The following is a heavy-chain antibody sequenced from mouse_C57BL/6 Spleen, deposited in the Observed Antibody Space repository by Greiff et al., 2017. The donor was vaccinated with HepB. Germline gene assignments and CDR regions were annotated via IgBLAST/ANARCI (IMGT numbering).Heavy chain of an antibody. CDR2: IDPETGGT. Sequence: VQLQQSGAELVRPGASVTLSCKASGYTFTDYEMHWVKQTPVHGLEWIGAIDPETGGTAYNQKFKGKAILTADKSSSTAYMELRSLTSEDSAGYYCTRRVTGTFAYWGQGTLVTVSA. CDR1: GYTFTDYE. CDR3: TRRVTGTFAY. V-gene: IGHV1-15*01. J-gene: IGHJ3*01. D-gene: IGHD2-1*01.